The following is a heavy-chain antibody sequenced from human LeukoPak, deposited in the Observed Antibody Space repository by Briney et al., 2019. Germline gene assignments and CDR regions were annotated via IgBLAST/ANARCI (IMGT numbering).Heavy chain of an antibody. CDR2: IRSKASSYAT. D-gene: IGHD6-25*01. J-gene: IGHJ5*02. V-gene: IGHV3-73*01. CDR1: GFTFSGSA. Sequence: PGGSLRLSCAASGFTFSGSAMRWVRQASGKGLEWVGRIRSKASSYATAYAASVKGRFTISRDDSKNTAYLQMNSLKTEDTAVYYCTRPRGVPFDPWGQGTLVTVSS. CDR3: TRPRGVPFDP.